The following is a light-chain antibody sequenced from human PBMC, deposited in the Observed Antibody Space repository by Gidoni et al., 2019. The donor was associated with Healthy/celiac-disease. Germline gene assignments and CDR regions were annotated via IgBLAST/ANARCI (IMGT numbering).Light chain of an antibody. V-gene: IGKV3-11*01. CDR2: DAS. CDR1: QSVSSY. CDR3: QQRSNWPPYT. J-gene: IGKJ2*01. Sequence: EIVFTQSPATLSLSPGERATLSRRASQSVSSYLAWYQQKPGQAPRPLIYDASNRATSIPARFSGSGSGTDFTLTISSLEPEDVAVYYCQQRSNWPPYTFGQGTKLEIK.